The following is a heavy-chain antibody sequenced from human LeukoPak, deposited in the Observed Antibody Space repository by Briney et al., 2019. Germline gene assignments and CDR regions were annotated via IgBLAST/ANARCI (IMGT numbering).Heavy chain of an antibody. V-gene: IGHV3-23*01. CDR3: ARGATHPYNWFDP. CDR1: GFIFSHHG. D-gene: IGHD1-26*01. J-gene: IGHJ5*02. CDR2: IRADAVTT. Sequence: PGGSLRLSCATSGFIFSHHGMNWVRQAPGKGLEWVSGIRADAVTTYYADSVKGRFTISRDNSKNTLYLQMNSLRAEDTAVYYCARGATHPYNWFDPWGQGTLVTVSS.